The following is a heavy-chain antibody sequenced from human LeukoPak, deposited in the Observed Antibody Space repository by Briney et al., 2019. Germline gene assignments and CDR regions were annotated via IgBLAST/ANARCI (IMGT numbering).Heavy chain of an antibody. CDR2: IIPIFGTA. J-gene: IGHJ5*02. D-gene: IGHD2-15*01. CDR1: GGTFSSYA. Sequence: ASVKVSCKASGGTFSSYAISWVRQAPGQGLEWMGGIIPIFGTANYAQKFQGRVTITADESTSTAYMELSSLRSEDTAVYYCAREGSHCSGGSCYSNWFDPWGQGTLVTVSS. V-gene: IGHV1-69*13. CDR3: AREGSHCSGGSCYSNWFDP.